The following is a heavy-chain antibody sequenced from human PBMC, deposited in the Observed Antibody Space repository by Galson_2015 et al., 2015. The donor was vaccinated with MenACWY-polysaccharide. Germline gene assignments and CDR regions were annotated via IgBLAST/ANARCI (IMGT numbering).Heavy chain of an antibody. J-gene: IGHJ6*02. Sequence: SETLSLTCTVSGASISNYYWSWIRQPSFPLLSFLFLFSSLFIPTSPPSLPLLLPISLYTSHPPFSLRLSSVTAASTAVYYCAKVRGGQWPRYSMDVWGQGTTVTVSS. CDR2: FSSLFIP. D-gene: IGHD6-19*01. CDR1: GASISNYY. CDR3: AKVRGGQWPRYSMDV. V-gene: IGHV4-4*07.